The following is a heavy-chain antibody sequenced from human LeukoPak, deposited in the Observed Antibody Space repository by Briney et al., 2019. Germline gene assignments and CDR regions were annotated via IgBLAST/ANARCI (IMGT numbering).Heavy chain of an antibody. CDR2: ISWNSGSI. CDR3: AKGLEDYFDY. CDR1: GFTFDDYA. D-gene: IGHD3-22*01. J-gene: IGHJ4*02. V-gene: IGHV3-9*01. Sequence: HSGRSLRLSCAASGFTFDDYAMHWVRQAPGKGLEWVSGISWNSGSIGYADSVKGRFTISRDNAKNSLYLQMNSLRAEDTALYYCAKGLEDYFDYWGQGTLVTVSS.